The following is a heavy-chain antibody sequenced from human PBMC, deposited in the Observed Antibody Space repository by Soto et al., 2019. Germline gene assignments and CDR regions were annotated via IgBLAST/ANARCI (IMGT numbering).Heavy chain of an antibody. J-gene: IGHJ6*02. CDR1: GDSVSSDSAA. CDR3: ARGRPHYYAMDV. V-gene: IGHV6-1*01. CDR2: TYYRSKWIN. Sequence: SQTLSLPCAISGDSVSSDSAAWNWIRQSPSRGLEWLGRTYYRSKWINDYAVSVKSRIAINADTSKNQVSLQLISATPEDTAVYYCARGRPHYYAMDVWGQGTTVTVSS.